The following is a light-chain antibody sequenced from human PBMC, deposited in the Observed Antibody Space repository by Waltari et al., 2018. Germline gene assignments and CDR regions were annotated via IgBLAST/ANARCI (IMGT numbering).Light chain of an antibody. CDR1: RGIYSY. Sequence: DIQMTQSPSSLSTSVGDRVTITGRASRGIYSYLNWYKQRPGRAPKLLIYDASTLQREVPTRFSGGGIGTDYTLTINNLQPEDFATYFCEQSYSPPFTFGQGTRLE. CDR2: DAS. CDR3: EQSYSPPFT. V-gene: IGKV1-39*01. J-gene: IGKJ5*01.